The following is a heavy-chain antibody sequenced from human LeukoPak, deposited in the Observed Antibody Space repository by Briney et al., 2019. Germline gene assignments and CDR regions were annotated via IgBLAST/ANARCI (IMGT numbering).Heavy chain of an antibody. V-gene: IGHV1-18*01. J-gene: IGHJ3*02. D-gene: IGHD3-22*01. CDR1: GYTFTSYG. CDR3: ARNAQWLHAFDI. CDR2: ISAYNGNT. Sequence: ASVKVSCMASGYTFTSYGISWVRQAPGQGLEWMGWISAYNGNTNYAQKLQGRVTMTTDTSTSTAYMELRSLRSDDTAVYFCARNAQWLHAFDIWGQGTMVTVSS.